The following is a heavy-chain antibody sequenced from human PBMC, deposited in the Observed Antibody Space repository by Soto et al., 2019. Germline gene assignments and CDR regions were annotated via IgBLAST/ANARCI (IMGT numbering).Heavy chain of an antibody. V-gene: IGHV4-30-4*01. J-gene: IGHJ4*02. CDR2: DYYSGST. Sequence: QVQLQESGPGLVKPSQNLSLTCTVPGDSVTTDEYYWNWIHQTPGNGLELFGHDYYSGSTDYNPSLKSRITISLDPSKNQFSLRLRSVTAADTAIYFCASLKSYYALGTDHWGQGTLFTVS. CDR3: ASLKSYYALGTDH. D-gene: IGHD3-16*01. CDR1: GDSVTTDEYY.